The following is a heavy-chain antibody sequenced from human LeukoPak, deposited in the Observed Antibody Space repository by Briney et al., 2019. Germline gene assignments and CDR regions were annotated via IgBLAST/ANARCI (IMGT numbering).Heavy chain of an antibody. CDR3: AKASRDYGDYDR. Sequence: GGSLRLSCAASGFTFSTYTMHWVRQAPGKGLEWVSAISGYGGSTYYADSVKGRFTISRDNSKNTLDLQMNSLRAEDTAVYYCAKASRDYGDYDRWGQGTLVTVSS. V-gene: IGHV3-23*01. CDR2: ISGYGGST. D-gene: IGHD4-17*01. J-gene: IGHJ4*02. CDR1: GFTFSTYT.